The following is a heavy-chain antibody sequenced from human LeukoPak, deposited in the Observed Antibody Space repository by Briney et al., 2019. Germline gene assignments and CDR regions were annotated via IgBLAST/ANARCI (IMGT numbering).Heavy chain of an antibody. CDR1: GFMFSNYG. V-gene: IGHV3-30*03. Sequence: PGGSLRLSCAASGFMFSNYGMQWVRQAPGKGLEWVAVISYDGSNKYYADSVKGRFTISRDNSKNTLCLQMNSLRAEDTAVYYCYSMIVVEIRVINDYWGQGTLVTVSS. D-gene: IGHD3-22*01. CDR3: YSMIVVEIRVINDY. J-gene: IGHJ4*02. CDR2: ISYDGSNK.